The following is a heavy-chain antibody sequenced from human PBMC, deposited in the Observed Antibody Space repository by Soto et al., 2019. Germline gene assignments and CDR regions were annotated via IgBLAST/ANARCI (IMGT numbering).Heavy chain of an antibody. CDR3: ARDGYYDFWSGYFYDNYYGMDD. CDR1: GFTFSSYS. Sequence: EVQLVESGGGLVKPGGSLRLSCAASGFTFSSYSMNWVRQAPGKGLEWVASIRSSSSYIYYADSVKGRFTISRDNAKNSLYLQMNSLRAEDTAVYYCARDGYYDFWSGYFYDNYYGMDDWGQGTTVTVSS. J-gene: IGHJ6*02. V-gene: IGHV3-21*01. D-gene: IGHD3-3*01. CDR2: IRSSSSYI.